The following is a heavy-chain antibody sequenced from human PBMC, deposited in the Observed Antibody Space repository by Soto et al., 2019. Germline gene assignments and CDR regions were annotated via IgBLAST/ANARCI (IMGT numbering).Heavy chain of an antibody. Sequence: SETLSLTCAVPGGSISSSNWWSWVRQPPGKGLEWIGEIYHSGSTNYNPSLKSRVTISVDKSKNQFSLKLSSVTAADTAVYYCARDQSVPAAIPGQKYYGMDVWGQGTKVTVYS. D-gene: IGHD2-2*01. CDR3: ARDQSVPAAIPGQKYYGMDV. V-gene: IGHV4-4*02. CDR1: GGSISSSNW. CDR2: IYHSGST. J-gene: IGHJ6*02.